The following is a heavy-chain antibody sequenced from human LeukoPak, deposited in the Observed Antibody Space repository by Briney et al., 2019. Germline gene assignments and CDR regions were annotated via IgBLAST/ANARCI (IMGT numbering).Heavy chain of an antibody. D-gene: IGHD2-2*01. CDR1: GYTFTSYD. CDR3: ARGRKVPAAKGVYYYYYYMDV. J-gene: IGHJ6*03. CDR2: MNPNSGNT. V-gene: IGHV1-8*03. Sequence: ASVKVSCKASGYTFTSYDINWVRQATGQGREWMGWMNPNSGNTGYAQKFQGRVTITRNTSISTAYMELSSLRSEDTAVYYCARGRKVPAAKGVYYYYYYMDVWGKGTTVTVSS.